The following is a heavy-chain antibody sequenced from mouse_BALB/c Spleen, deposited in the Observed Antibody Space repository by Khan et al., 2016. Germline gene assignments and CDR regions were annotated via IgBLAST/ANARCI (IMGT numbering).Heavy chain of an antibody. CDR2: INTYTEEP. Sequence: IQLVQSRPELKKPGETVKISCKASGYTFTNYGMNWVKQAPGKGLKWMGWINTYTEEPTSADDFKGRFAFSFETSASTAYLQINNLTNEDTATYFGASGTDWYFDVWGAGTTVTVSS. V-gene: IGHV9-3-1*01. CDR3: ASGTDWYFDV. J-gene: IGHJ1*01. D-gene: IGHD4-1*01. CDR1: GYTFTNYG.